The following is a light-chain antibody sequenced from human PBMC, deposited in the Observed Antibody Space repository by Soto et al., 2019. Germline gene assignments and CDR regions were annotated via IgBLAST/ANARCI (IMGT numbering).Light chain of an antibody. CDR3: ASSTSDSLYV. J-gene: IGLJ1*01. CDR1: SSDVGGNKY. CDR2: KVT. Sequence: QSVLTQPASVSWSPGQSITLSCTGTSSDVGGNKYVSWYQQYPGKVPKLLINKVTNRPSGVSYRFSGSKSGNTASLTISALLAEDEADYFCASSTSDSLYVFGTGTKVTVL. V-gene: IGLV2-14*01.